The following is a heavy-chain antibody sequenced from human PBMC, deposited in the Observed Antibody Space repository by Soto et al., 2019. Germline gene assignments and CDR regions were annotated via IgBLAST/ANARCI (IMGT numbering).Heavy chain of an antibody. CDR1: GFTFSNYA. J-gene: IGHJ4*02. CDR2: ISGSGGST. CDR3: AKLAGRTVTTPFDY. D-gene: IGHD4-17*01. V-gene: IGHV3-23*01. Sequence: GGSLRLSCAASGFTFSNYAMTWVRQGPGKGLEWVSAISGSGGSTYYADSVKGRFTISRDNSKNTLYLQMNSLRAEDTAVYYCAKLAGRTVTTPFDYWGQGTLVTVSS.